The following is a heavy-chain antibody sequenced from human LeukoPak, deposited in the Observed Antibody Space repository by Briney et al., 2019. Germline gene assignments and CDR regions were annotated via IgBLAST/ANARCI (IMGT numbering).Heavy chain of an antibody. D-gene: IGHD5-18*01. CDR2: ISSSGSTI. CDR1: GFTFSSYE. Sequence: GGSLRLSCAASGFTFSSYEMNWVRQAPGKGLEWVSYISSSGSTIYYADSVKGRFTISRDISKNTVDLQLNSLRAEDTAVYYCASGKETSMAQGYWGQGTLVTVSS. V-gene: IGHV3-48*03. CDR3: ASGKETSMAQGY. J-gene: IGHJ4*02.